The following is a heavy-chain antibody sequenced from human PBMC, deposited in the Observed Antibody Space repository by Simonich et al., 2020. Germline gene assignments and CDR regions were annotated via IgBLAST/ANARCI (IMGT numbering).Heavy chain of an antibody. CDR2: IYYSGST. Sequence: QVQLQESGPGLVKPSETLSLTCTVSGGSISSYYWSWIRQPPGKGLEWIGYIYYSGSTNYNPSLESRSTISVDTSKNQFSLKLSSVTAADTAVYYCARSLGYYYYYYGMDVWGQGTTVTVSS. CDR1: GGSISSYY. V-gene: IGHV4-59*08. J-gene: IGHJ6*02. CDR3: ARSLGYYYYYYGMDV. D-gene: IGHD1-26*01.